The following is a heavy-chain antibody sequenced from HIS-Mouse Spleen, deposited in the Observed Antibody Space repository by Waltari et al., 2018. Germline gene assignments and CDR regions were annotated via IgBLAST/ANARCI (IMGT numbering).Heavy chain of an antibody. CDR3: ARISVAAAAGYYFDY. J-gene: IGHJ4*02. Sequence: QVTLRESGPALVKPTQTLTLTCTFSGFSLSTSGMCVNWIRQPPGKALEWLARIDWDDDKYYSTSLKTRLTISKDTSKNQVVLTMTNMDPVDTATYYCARISVAAAAGYYFDYWGQGTLVTVSS. CDR1: GFSLSTSGMC. V-gene: IGHV2-70*15. CDR2: IDWDDDK. D-gene: IGHD6-13*01.